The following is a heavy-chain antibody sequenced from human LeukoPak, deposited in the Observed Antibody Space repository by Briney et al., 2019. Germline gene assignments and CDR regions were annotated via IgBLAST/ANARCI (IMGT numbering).Heavy chain of an antibody. CDR1: GGSISSYY. J-gene: IGHJ4*02. CDR3: ARDMGGADYGFY. CDR2: IYYSGST. Sequence: SETLSLTCTVSGGSISSYYWSWIRQPPGKGLEWIGYIYYSGSTNYNPSFKSRVTISVDPFKNQFSLRLSSVTAADTAVYYCARDMGGADYGFYWGQGTLVTVSS. V-gene: IGHV4-59*01. D-gene: IGHD4-17*01.